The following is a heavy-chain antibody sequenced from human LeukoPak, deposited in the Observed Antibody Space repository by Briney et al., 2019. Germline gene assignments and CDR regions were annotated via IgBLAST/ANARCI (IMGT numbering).Heavy chain of an antibody. Sequence: TGGSLRLSCAASGFTFSSYAMSWVRQAPGKGLEWVSGISWNSGSIGYADSVKGRFTISRDNAKNSLYLQMNSLRAEDTALYYCAKDDYYDSSGSSVDYWGQGTLVTVSS. CDR1: GFTFSSYA. CDR2: ISWNSGSI. J-gene: IGHJ4*02. D-gene: IGHD3-22*01. V-gene: IGHV3-9*01. CDR3: AKDDYYDSSGSSVDY.